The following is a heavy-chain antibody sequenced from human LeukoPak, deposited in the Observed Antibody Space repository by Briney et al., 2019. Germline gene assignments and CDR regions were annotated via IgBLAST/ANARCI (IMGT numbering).Heavy chain of an antibody. CDR1: GFTFSSYS. D-gene: IGHD5-18*01. CDR2: ISSSSSYI. CDR3: ARDRRLRDFDY. V-gene: IGHV3-21*01. J-gene: IGHJ4*02. Sequence: GGSLRHSCAASGFTFSSYSMNWVRQAPGKGLEWVSSISSSSSYIYYADSVKGRFTISRDNAKNALYLQMNSLRAEDTAAYYCARDRRLRDFDYWGQGTLVTVSS.